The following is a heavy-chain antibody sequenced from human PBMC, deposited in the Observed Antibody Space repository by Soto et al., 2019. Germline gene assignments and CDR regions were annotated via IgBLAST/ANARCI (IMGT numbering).Heavy chain of an antibody. V-gene: IGHV3-11*01. CDR3: ASSVGLKY. J-gene: IGHJ4*02. D-gene: IGHD1-26*01. CDR2: ISGSGAAAI. Sequence: QVQLVESGGGLVKPGGSLRLSCVASGFGFSDYYMTWIRQAPGKGLEWVSYISGSGAAAIYYADSVKGRFTISRDNAKNSLYLQMNSLRAEDTAVYYCASSVGLKYWGQGTLVTVSS. CDR1: GFGFSDYY.